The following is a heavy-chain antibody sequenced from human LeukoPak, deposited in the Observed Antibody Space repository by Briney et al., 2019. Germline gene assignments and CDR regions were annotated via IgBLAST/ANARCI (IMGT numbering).Heavy chain of an antibody. CDR2: IYYSGNT. CDR3: ARAYDSSGYYYYFDY. CDR1: GGSISSSSYY. V-gene: IGHV4-39*01. J-gene: IGHJ4*02. Sequence: PSETLSLTCTVSGGSISSSSYYWGWIRQPPGKGLEWIGSIYYSGNTYYNPSLKTRVTISVDTSKNQFSLKLTSVTAADTAVYYCARAYDSSGYYYYFDYWGQGTLVTVSS. D-gene: IGHD3-22*01.